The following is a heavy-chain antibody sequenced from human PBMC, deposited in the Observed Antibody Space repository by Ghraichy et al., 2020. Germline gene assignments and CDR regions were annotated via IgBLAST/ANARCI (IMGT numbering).Heavy chain of an antibody. D-gene: IGHD3-3*01. Sequence: SETLSLTCTVSGGSISSGGYYWSWIRQHPGKGLEWIGYIYYSGSTYYNPSLKSRVTISVDTSKNQFSLKLSSVTAADTAVYYCARGTWSGAMSYYYYGMDVWGQGTTVTVSS. V-gene: IGHV4-31*03. CDR3: ARGTWSGAMSYYYYGMDV. J-gene: IGHJ6*02. CDR2: IYYSGST. CDR1: GGSISSGGYY.